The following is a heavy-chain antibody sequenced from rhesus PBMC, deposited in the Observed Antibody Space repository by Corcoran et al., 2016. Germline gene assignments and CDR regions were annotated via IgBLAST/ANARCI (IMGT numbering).Heavy chain of an antibody. Sequence: QVQLQESGPGLVKPSETLSLTCAVSGGSISRNYWSWISQSPVKGLEWIWDIYGGSGNTIYNSSLKIRVTISSTTSKTQFSFKLTSMTAADTAVYYCATAYEYNNYVPLDYWGQGVLVTVSS. D-gene: IGHD4-23*01. CDR3: ATAYEYNNYVPLDY. CDR1: GGSISRNY. CDR2: IYGGSGNT. J-gene: IGHJ4*01. V-gene: IGHV4-147*01.